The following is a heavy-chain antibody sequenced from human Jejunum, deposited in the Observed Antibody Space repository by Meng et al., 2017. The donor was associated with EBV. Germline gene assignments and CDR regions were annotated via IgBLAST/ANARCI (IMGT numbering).Heavy chain of an antibody. D-gene: IGHD3-22*01. CDR3: ARAYPTIYDTCGYLAE. CDR2: ITHSRST. V-gene: IGHV4-34*01. Sequence: QVQRQQWGAGLWKPSETLSLTCAVYGGSFSGYFWTWIRQPPGKGLEWIGEITHSRSTRYNSSLRSRVTISVDTSKRQFSLKLRSVTAADTAVYYCARAYPTIYDTCGYLAEWGQGTLVTVAS. J-gene: IGHJ4*02. CDR1: GGSFSGYF.